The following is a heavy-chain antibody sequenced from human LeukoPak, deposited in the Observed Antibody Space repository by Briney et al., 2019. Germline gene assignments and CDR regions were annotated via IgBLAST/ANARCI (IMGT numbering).Heavy chain of an antibody. Sequence: SETLSLTCAVSGGSISSGAYSWSWIRQPPGKGLEWIGYIYHSGSTYYNPSLKSRVTISVDKSKNQFSLKLSSVTAADTAVYYCASCSGGSCSGWGQGTLVTVSS. CDR1: GGSISSGAYS. V-gene: IGHV4-30-2*01. CDR2: IYHSGST. J-gene: IGHJ4*02. D-gene: IGHD2-15*01. CDR3: ASCSGGSCSG.